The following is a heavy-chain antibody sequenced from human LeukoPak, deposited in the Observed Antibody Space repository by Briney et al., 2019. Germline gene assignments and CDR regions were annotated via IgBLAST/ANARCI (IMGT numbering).Heavy chain of an antibody. Sequence: GASVKVSCKASGYTFTSYGISWVRQAPGQGLEWMGWISAYNGNTNYAQKLQGRVTMTTDTSTSTAYMELRSLRSDDTAVYYCARGRYPPDYYGSGSYYYMDVWGKGTTVTISS. CDR3: ARGRYPPDYYGSGSYYYMDV. V-gene: IGHV1-18*01. J-gene: IGHJ6*03. CDR2: ISAYNGNT. D-gene: IGHD3-10*01. CDR1: GYTFTSYG.